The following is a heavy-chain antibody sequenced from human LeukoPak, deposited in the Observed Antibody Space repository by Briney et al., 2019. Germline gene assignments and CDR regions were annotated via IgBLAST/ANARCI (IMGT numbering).Heavy chain of an antibody. J-gene: IGHJ2*01. CDR1: GFTVSSNY. Sequence: PGGSLRLSCAASGFTVSSNYMSWVRQAPGKGLEWVSVIYSGGGTYYADSVKGRFTLSKENSKNTLYLQINSLRAEDTAVYYSSGANFDLWGRGTLVTVSS. CDR3: SGANFDL. CDR2: IYSGGGT. V-gene: IGHV3-53*01.